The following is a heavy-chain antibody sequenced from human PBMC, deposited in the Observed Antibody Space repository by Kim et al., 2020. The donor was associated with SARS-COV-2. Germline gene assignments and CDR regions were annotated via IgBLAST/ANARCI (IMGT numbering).Heavy chain of an antibody. CDR3: ARDEDGRDAFDI. CDR1: GGSISSYY. J-gene: IGHJ3*02. D-gene: IGHD1-26*01. Sequence: SETLSLTCTVSGGSISSYYWSWIRQPPGKGLEWIGYIYYSGSTNYNPSLKSRVTISVDTSKNQFSLKLSSVTAADTAVYYCARDEDGRDAFDIWGQGTMVTVSS. V-gene: IGHV4-59*13. CDR2: IYYSGST.